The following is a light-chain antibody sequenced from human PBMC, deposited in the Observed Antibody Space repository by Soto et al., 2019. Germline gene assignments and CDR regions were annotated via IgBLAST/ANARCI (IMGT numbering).Light chain of an antibody. J-gene: IGKJ4*01. Sequence: DIQLTQSPSFLSASVGDRVTITCRASQGISTYLAWYQQEPGKAPKLLIYAASTLQSGVPSRFSGSGSGTEFSLTISSLQPEDIATYYCQQLNRYPPTFGGGTKMEIK. CDR3: QQLNRYPPT. V-gene: IGKV1-9*01. CDR1: QGISTY. CDR2: AAS.